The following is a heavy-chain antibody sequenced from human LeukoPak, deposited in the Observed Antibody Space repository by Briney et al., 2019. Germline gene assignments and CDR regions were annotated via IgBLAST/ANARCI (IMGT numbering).Heavy chain of an antibody. CDR2: INPNSGGT. D-gene: IGHD6-19*01. Sequence: GASVKVSCKASGYTFTGYYMHWVRQAPGQGLEWMGWINPNSGGTNYAQKFQGRVTMTRDTSISTAYMELSRLRSDDTAVYYCARGEKDSSGWYGYWGQGTLVTVSS. V-gene: IGHV1-2*02. CDR3: ARGEKDSSGWYGY. J-gene: IGHJ4*02. CDR1: GYTFTGYY.